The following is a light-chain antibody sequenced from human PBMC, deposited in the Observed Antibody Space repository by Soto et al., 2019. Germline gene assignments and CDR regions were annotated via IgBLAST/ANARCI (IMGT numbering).Light chain of an antibody. J-gene: IGLJ3*02. CDR2: EVN. Sequence: QSALTQPASVSGSPGQSITISCTGTSRDVGGYNYVSWYQQHPGKAPKVMIYEVNNRPSGVSDRFSGSKSGNTASLTISGLQAEYEAVYFCSSYTGSSTLGEMFGGGTKLTVL. V-gene: IGLV2-14*01. CDR1: SRDVGGYNY. CDR3: SSYTGSSTLGEM.